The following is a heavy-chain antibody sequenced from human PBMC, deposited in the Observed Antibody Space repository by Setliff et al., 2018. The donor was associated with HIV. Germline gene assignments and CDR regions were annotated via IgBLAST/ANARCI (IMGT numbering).Heavy chain of an antibody. CDR1: GGSISSGSYY. Sequence: TLSLTCTVSGGSISSGSYYWSWIRQPAGKGLEWIGHIYTSGNTNHNPSLKSRVTISVDTSENQFSLKLSSVTAADTAVYYCASLDGSESPYIYYYYMDVWGKGTAVTVSS. J-gene: IGHJ6*03. CDR2: IYTSGNT. CDR3: ASLDGSESPYIYYYYMDV. D-gene: IGHD3-10*01. V-gene: IGHV4-61*09.